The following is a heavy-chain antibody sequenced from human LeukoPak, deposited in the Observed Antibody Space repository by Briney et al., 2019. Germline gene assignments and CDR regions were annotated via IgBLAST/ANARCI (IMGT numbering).Heavy chain of an antibody. CDR3: ARALSVDTAMVDRIYYYYYYMDV. V-gene: IGHV1-8*03. D-gene: IGHD5-18*01. Sequence: ASVKVSCKASGYTFTSYDINWVRQATGQGLEWMGWMNPNSGNTGYAQKFQGRVTITRNTSISTAYMELSSLRSEDTAVYYCARALSVDTAMVDRIYYYYYYMDVWGKGTTVTVSS. CDR2: MNPNSGNT. J-gene: IGHJ6*03. CDR1: GYTFTSYD.